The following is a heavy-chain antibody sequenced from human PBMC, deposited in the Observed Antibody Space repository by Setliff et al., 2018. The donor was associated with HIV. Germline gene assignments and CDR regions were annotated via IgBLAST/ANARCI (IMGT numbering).Heavy chain of an antibody. Sequence: ASVKVSCKASGYTFTVYYMHWVRQAPGQGLEWMGWINTNSGDTKYAQKFQGRVTMTRDTSISTAFMDLSSLRSDDTAMYYCARIDPTAYHYHMDLWGKGTTVTVSS. D-gene: IGHD3-9*01. CDR1: GYTFTVYY. CDR2: INTNSGDT. J-gene: IGHJ6*03. CDR3: ARIDPTAYHYHMDL. V-gene: IGHV1-2*02.